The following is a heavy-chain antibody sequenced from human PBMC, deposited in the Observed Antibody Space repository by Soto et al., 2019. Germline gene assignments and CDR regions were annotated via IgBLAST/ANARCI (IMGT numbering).Heavy chain of an antibody. V-gene: IGHV1-8*01. CDR3: ARAPGRVLRFLDSFMFDP. J-gene: IGHJ5*02. CDR1: GYTFTSYD. CDR2: MNPNSGNT. Sequence: GASVKVSCKASGYTFTSYDINWVRQATGQGLEWMGWMNPNSGNTGYAQKFQGRVTMTRNTSISTAYMELSSLRSEDTAVYYCARAPGRVLRFLDSFMFDPWGQGTLVTVSS. D-gene: IGHD3-3*01.